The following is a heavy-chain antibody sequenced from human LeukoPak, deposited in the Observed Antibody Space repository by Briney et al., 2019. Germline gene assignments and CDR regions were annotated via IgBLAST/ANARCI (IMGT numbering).Heavy chain of an antibody. J-gene: IGHJ4*02. CDR3: AREDGYNFRVIDY. Sequence: SETLSLTCTVSGVSISSYYWTWIRKPPGKGLEWIGYVYYSGSTNYNPSLKSRVSISVDTSKNQFSLNLSSVTATDTAVYYCAREDGYNFRVIDYWGQGTLVTVSS. CDR1: GVSISSYY. D-gene: IGHD5-24*01. V-gene: IGHV4-59*01. CDR2: VYYSGST.